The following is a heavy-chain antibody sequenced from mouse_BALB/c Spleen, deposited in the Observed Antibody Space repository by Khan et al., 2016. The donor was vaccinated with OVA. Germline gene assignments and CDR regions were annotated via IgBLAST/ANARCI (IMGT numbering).Heavy chain of an antibody. Sequence: IPLVPSGPSLQPPGETVPISCKASGYTFTEYSIPWVRPAPGPGLKWMGWLNPATGSPTYADDFQGRFAFSLETSASTAFLQINNLNNEDTATYCCARARIYYGYDRVSMDYGAQGTSVTVSS. V-gene: IGHV9-2-1*01. CDR1: GYTFTEYS. CDR3: ARARIYYGYDRVSMDY. D-gene: IGHD2-2*01. J-gene: IGHJ4*01. CDR2: LNPATGSP.